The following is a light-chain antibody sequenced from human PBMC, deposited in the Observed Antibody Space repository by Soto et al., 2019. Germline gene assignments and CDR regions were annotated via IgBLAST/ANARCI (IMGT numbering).Light chain of an antibody. J-gene: IGKJ1*01. CDR3: QHYNSYSEA. CDR1: QSISSY. V-gene: IGKV1-39*01. CDR2: AAS. Sequence: IQMTQSPSSLSASVGDRVTITCRASQSISSYLNWYQQKPGKAPKLLIYAASSLQSGVPSRFSGSGSGTDFTLTISYLQSDDFATYYCQHYNSYSEAFGQGTKVDI.